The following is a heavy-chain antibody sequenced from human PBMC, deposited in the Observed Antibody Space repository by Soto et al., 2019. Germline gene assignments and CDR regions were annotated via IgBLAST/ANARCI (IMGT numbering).Heavy chain of an antibody. Sequence: GGSLRLSCAASGFTFSSYAMNWVRQAPGKGLEWVSVISGSGDSTYYADSVKGRFTISRDNSKNTLCLQMNSLRAEDTAVYYCARRGPGTYFDYWGQGTLVTVSS. CDR1: GFTFSSYA. J-gene: IGHJ4*02. D-gene: IGHD6-13*01. CDR3: ARRGPGTYFDY. CDR2: ISGSGDST. V-gene: IGHV3-23*01.